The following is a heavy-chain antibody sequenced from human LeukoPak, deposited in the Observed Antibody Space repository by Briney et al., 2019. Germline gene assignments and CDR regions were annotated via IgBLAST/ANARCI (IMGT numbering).Heavy chain of an antibody. CDR3: AKDPNGDYIGAFDT. CDR2: MGVSGDNV. D-gene: IGHD4-17*01. CDR1: GFTFSAYG. V-gene: IGHV3-23*01. Sequence: GGSLRLSCAASGFTFSAYGVTWVRQAPGKGLEWVSSMGVSGDNVHYADSVKGRFAISRDNSKNTLYLQMNSLRAEDAAVYYCAKDPNGDYIGAFDTWGQGTMVIVSS. J-gene: IGHJ3*02.